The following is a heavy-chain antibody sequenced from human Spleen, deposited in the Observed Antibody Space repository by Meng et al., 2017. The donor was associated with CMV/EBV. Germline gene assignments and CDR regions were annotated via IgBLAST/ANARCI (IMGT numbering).Heavy chain of an antibody. CDR3: ARDAEGGSSWTKIDY. V-gene: IGHV4-39*07. D-gene: IGHD6-13*01. Sequence: GSISSGTYFWGWIRQTPGKGLEWIGSIYYSGTTYHNPSLKSRVTMSVDTSQNQFYLVLRSVTAADTAVYYCARDAEGGSSWTKIDYWGRGTLVTVSS. J-gene: IGHJ4*02. CDR1: GSISSGTYF. CDR2: IYYSGTT.